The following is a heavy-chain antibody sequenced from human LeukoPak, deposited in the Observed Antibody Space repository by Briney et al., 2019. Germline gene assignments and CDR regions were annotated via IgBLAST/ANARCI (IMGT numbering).Heavy chain of an antibody. D-gene: IGHD2-15*01. J-gene: IGHJ4*02. CDR1: GLTVSSNY. Sequence: SGGSLRLSCAASGLTVSSNYMTWVRQAPGKGLEWVSVIYRDGSTYYADSVKGRFTISRDNSKNTVYLQMNSLRAEDTAVYYCARGLGYCSGGSCYPFDYWGQGTLVTASS. CDR3: ARGLGYCSGGSCYPFDY. V-gene: IGHV3-53*01. CDR2: IYRDGST.